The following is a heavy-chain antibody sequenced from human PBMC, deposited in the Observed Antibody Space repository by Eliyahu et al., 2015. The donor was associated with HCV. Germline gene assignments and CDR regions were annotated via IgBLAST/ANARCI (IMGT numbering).Heavy chain of an antibody. CDR3: VKAHSSSWVEHFDS. V-gene: IGHV3-9*01. J-gene: IGHJ4*02. Sequence: EVQLVESGGGLVQPGRSLRLSCTASGFIFDDYAMXWVRQAPGKGLEWVSGISWHSGTIGYAXSVKGRFTISRDNAKSFLYLEMNSLRAEDTALYYCVKAHSSSWVEHFDSWGQGTLVTVSS. D-gene: IGHD6-13*01. CDR1: GFIFDDYA. CDR2: ISWHSGTI.